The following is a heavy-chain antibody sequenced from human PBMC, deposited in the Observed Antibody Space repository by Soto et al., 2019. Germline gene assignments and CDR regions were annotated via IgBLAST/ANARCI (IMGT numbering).Heavy chain of an antibody. CDR3: ARQLPPIDY. CDR2: ISYDGSNK. V-gene: IGHV3-30*03. Sequence: PGGSLRLSCAASGFAFSNYGMHWVRQAPGKGLEWVAVISYDGSNKYYADSVKGRFTISRDNSKNTLFLQMNSLRAEDTAVYYCARQLPPIDYWGPGTRVNVAS. J-gene: IGHJ4*02. CDR1: GFAFSNYG. D-gene: IGHD1-26*01.